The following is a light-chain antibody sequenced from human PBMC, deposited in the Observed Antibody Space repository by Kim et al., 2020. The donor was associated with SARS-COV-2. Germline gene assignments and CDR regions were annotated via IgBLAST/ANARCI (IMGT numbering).Light chain of an antibody. CDR1: QGISSW. V-gene: IGKV1-12*01. J-gene: IGKJ4*01. CDR2: AAS. CDR3: QQGNTFPLT. Sequence: ASIGDRGTSTCRASQGISSWLAWYQRKPGKAPKLLIYAASTLQSGVPSRFSGSGSGTDFTLTISSLQPEDFATYSCQQGNTFPLTFGGGTKVDIK.